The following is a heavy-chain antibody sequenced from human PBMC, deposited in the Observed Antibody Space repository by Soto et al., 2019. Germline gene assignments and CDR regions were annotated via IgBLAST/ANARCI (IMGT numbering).Heavy chain of an antibody. J-gene: IGHJ4*02. D-gene: IGHD6-6*01. CDR2: IIPIFGTA. CDR3: ARMYSSSAGTPFDY. Sequence: GASVKVSCKASGGTFSSYAISWVRQAPGQGLEWMGGIIPIFGTANYAQKFQGRVTITADESTGTAYMELSSLRSEDTAVYYCARMYSSSAGTPFDYWGQGTLVTVSS. V-gene: IGHV1-69*13. CDR1: GGTFSSYA.